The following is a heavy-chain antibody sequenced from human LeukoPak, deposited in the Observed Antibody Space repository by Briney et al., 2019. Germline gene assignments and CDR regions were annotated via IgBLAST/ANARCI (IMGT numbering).Heavy chain of an antibody. CDR2: INSDGSGI. CDR3: AREGGDGYPFDY. Sequence: GGSLRLSCAASGFTFSSYWMHWVRQAPGKGLVWVSRINSDGSGISYADSVKGRFTISRDNAKNTLSLQMNSLRAEDTAVYYCAREGGDGYPFDYWGQGTLVTVSS. CDR1: GFTFSSYW. V-gene: IGHV3-74*01. D-gene: IGHD5-24*01. J-gene: IGHJ4*02.